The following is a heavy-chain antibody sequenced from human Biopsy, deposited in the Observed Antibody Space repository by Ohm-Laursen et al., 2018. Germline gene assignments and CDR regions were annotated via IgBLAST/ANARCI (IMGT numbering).Heavy chain of an antibody. Sequence: ASVKVSCKASSFTFTDYNIHWIRQAPGQGLEWLGYINCKTGATNYAQKFQGTVTMTRDTSISTAYLALGSLRSADTAIYYCARDPLNGHKHFDYWGQGSLVTVSS. CDR1: SFTFTDYN. CDR2: INCKTGAT. CDR3: ARDPLNGHKHFDY. D-gene: IGHD2-8*01. J-gene: IGHJ4*02. V-gene: IGHV1-2*02.